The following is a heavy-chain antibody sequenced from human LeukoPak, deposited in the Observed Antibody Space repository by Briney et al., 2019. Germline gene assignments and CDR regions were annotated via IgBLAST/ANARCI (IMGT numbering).Heavy chain of an antibody. V-gene: IGHV3-73*01. CDR1: GFTFSGSA. CDR2: IDKKDKGYATAT. D-gene: IGHD1-26*01. CDR3: TRDSGTYNWFDP. J-gene: IGHJ5*02. Sequence: PGGSLNLSCAASGFTFSGSAIHWVRQSPGKGLEWVGQIDKKDKGYATATAYAAWVTVRLTISRDDSINTVYLQMKSLRTEDTALYYCTRDSGTYNWFDPWGQGTLVTVSS.